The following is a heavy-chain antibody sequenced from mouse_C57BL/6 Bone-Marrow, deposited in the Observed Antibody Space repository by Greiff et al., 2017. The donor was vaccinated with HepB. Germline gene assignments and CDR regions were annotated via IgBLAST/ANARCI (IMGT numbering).Heavy chain of an antibody. D-gene: IGHD1-1*01. CDR3: ARSYYGSSYVPFDY. V-gene: IGHV1-19*01. CDR2: INPYNGGT. J-gene: IGHJ2*01. CDR1: GYTFTDYY. Sequence: VQLQQSGPVLVKPGASVKMSCKASGYTFTDYYMNWVKQSHGKSLEWIGVINPYNGGTSYNQKFKGKATLTVDKSSSTAYMELNSLTSEDSAVYYCARSYYGSSYVPFDYWGQGTTLTVSS.